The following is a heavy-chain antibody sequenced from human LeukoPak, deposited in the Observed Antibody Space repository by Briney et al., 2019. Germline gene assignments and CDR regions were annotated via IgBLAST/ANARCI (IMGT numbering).Heavy chain of an antibody. CDR2: IYYSGST. CDR3: GRRYSSGWYEWFDP. V-gene: IGHV4-59*08. D-gene: IGHD6-19*01. Sequence: PSETLSLTRTVSGGSISIYYWSWIRQPPGNGLEWIGYIYYSGSTNYNPSLKSLVTISVDTCKKQFSPNLSSVTAAGTAVYYCGRRYSSGWYEWFDPWGQGTLVTVSS. J-gene: IGHJ5*02. CDR1: GGSISIYY.